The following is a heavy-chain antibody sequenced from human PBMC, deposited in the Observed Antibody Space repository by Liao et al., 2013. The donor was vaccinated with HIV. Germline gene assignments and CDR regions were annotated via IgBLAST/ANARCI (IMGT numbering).Heavy chain of an antibody. Sequence: QLQLQESGPGLVKSSETLSLTCKVSGGSINRSTYYWGWIRQSPGKGLEWIGSVYFGGYSYYNPSLKSRVTISVDTPANELSLKLDSVTAADTAIYFCVSEQGYSYGYGGFYWGQGTLVTVSS. CDR2: VYFGGYS. J-gene: IGHJ4*02. CDR1: GGSINRSTYY. CDR3: VSEQGYSYGYGGFY. V-gene: IGHV4-39*07. D-gene: IGHD5-18*01.